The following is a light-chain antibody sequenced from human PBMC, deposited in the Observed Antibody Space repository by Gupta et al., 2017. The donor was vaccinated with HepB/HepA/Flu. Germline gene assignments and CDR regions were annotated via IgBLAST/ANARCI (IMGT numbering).Light chain of an antibody. Sequence: SYEVTQPPSVSVSPGQTARLTCSGSKLGDKYVYWYQQKPGQSPVLVIYQDSLRHSGISERFSGSNSDNTAALTIIGTQPMDDADYYCQTWDSSSLVVYGGGTKLTVL. CDR1: KLGDKY. CDR3: QTWDSSSLVV. CDR2: QDS. V-gene: IGLV3-1*01. J-gene: IGLJ3*02.